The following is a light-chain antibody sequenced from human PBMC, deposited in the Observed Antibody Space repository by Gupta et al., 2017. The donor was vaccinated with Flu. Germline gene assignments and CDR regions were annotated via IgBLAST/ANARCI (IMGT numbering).Light chain of an antibody. CDR2: DAS. V-gene: IGKV1-33*01. Sequence: DIQMTQSPSSLSASVGDRVTITCQASQAISNYLNWYQQKPGKAPKLLIYDASKLETGVPSRFSGSGSGTDFTFTISIRQPEDLANYYCQQEDNLPITFGRGTKVDIK. CDR1: QAISNY. J-gene: IGKJ4*01. CDR3: QQEDNLPIT.